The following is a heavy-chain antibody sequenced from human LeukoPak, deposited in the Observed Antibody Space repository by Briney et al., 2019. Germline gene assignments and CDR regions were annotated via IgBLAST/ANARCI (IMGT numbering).Heavy chain of an antibody. D-gene: IGHD3-10*01. CDR2: IYYSGST. V-gene: IGHV4-59*01. Sequence: SETLSLTCTVSGGSISSYYWSWIRQPPGKGLEWIGYIYYSGSTNYNPSLKSRVTISVDTSKNQFSLKLSSVTAADTAVYYCARGGYYGSGSYFSPNWYFDLWGRGTLVTVSS. J-gene: IGHJ2*01. CDR3: ARGGYYGSGSYFSPNWYFDL. CDR1: GGSISSYY.